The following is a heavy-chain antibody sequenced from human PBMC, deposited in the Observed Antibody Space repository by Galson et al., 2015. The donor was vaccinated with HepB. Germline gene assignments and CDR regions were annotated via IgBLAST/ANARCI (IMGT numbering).Heavy chain of an antibody. CDR1: GFTFSSYS. J-gene: IGHJ6*03. V-gene: IGHV3-21*01. Sequence: SLRLSCAASGFTFSSYSMNWVRQAPGKGLEWVSSISSSSSYIYYADSVKGRFTISRDNAKNSLYLQMNSLRAEDTAVYYCARDLGEYSSSWYRGYYYYYMDVWGKGTRSPSP. CDR3: ARDLGEYSSSWYRGYYYYYMDV. D-gene: IGHD6-13*01. CDR2: ISSSSSYI.